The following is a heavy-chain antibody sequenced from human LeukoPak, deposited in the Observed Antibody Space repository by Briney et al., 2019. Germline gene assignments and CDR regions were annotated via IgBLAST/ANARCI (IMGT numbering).Heavy chain of an antibody. CDR1: GGSISSYY. CDR2: IYYSGST. Sequence: SETLSLTCTVSGGSISSYYWSWIRQPPGKGLEWFGYIYYSGSTNYNPSLKSRVTISVDTSKNQFSLKLSSVTAADTAVYYCARAQNRYSYGYYYYYMDVWGKGTTVTVSS. V-gene: IGHV4-59*01. D-gene: IGHD5-18*01. CDR3: ARAQNRYSYGYYYYYMDV. J-gene: IGHJ6*03.